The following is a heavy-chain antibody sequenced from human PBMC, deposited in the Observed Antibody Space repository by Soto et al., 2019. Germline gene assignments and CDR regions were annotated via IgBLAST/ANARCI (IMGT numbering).Heavy chain of an antibody. CDR1: GGSVSSGSYY. CDR2: IYYSGST. J-gene: IGHJ6*02. V-gene: IGHV4-61*01. CDR3: ARGKTVAAWSHHHPYAIDF. Sequence: PSETLSVTCTVSGGSVSSGSYYWSWIRQPPGKGLEWIGYIYYSGSTNYNPSLKSRVTISVDTSKNQFSLKLSSVTAADTAVYYCARGKTVAAWSHHHPYAIDFPSPGLMLTVSS. D-gene: IGHD6-19*01.